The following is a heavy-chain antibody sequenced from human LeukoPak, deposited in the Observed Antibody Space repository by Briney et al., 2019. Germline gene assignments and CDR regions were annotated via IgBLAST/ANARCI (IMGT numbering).Heavy chain of an antibody. J-gene: IGHJ3*01. CDR2: INQSGRT. D-gene: IGHD3-10*01. CDR3: ARGWFGFWHNSYLDDNAFDV. CDR1: GGSFSGYY. V-gene: IGHV4-34*01. Sequence: PSETLSLSRAVYGGSFSGYYWSWIRQVPGKGLEWLGEINQSGRTNYNPSLKSRVTISVDPSKNQISLNLSFVTATDTAVYYCARGWFGFWHNSYLDDNAFDVWGPGTMVTVSS.